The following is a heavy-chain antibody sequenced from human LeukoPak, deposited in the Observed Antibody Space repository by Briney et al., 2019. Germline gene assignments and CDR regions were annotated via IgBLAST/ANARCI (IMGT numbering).Heavy chain of an antibody. Sequence: GGSLRLSCAASGFTFSNAWMSWVRQAPGKGLEWVGRIKSKTDGGTPDYAAPVKGRFTISRDDSKNTLYRQMNSLKTEDTAVYLCTKDNPTARGYLSGWSFYDYWGQGTLVTVSS. V-gene: IGHV3-15*01. CDR1: GFTFSNAW. CDR2: IKSKTDGGTP. CDR3: TKDNPTARGYLSGWSFYDY. J-gene: IGHJ4*02. D-gene: IGHD2-15*01.